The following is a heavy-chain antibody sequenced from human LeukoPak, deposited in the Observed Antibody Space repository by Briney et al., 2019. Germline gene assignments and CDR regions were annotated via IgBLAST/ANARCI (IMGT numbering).Heavy chain of an antibody. V-gene: IGHV3-30-3*01. CDR2: ISYDGSNK. D-gene: IGHD3-22*01. CDR3: AKDFRPTYYYDTARVRPDAFDI. Sequence: PGGSLRLSCAASGFTFSSYPMHWVRQAPGKGLEWVAVISYDGSNKYYADSVKGRFTISRDNSKNTVYLQMNSLRAEDTAVYYCAKDFRPTYYYDTARVRPDAFDIWGQGTMVTVSS. J-gene: IGHJ3*02. CDR1: GFTFSSYP.